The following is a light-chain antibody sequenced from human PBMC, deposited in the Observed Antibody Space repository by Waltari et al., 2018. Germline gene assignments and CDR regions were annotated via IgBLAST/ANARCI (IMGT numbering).Light chain of an antibody. V-gene: IGLV1-40*01. CDR1: TSNIGAGYD. J-gene: IGLJ1*01. Sequence: QSVLTQPPSVSGAPGPRVTISCTGSTSNIGAGYDVPLYQQLPGTAPKLLIFGNTNRPSGVPDRFSGSKSGTSPSLAITGLQVEDEADYYCQSYDNSLSGYVFGSGTKVTVL. CDR2: GNT. CDR3: QSYDNSLSGYV.